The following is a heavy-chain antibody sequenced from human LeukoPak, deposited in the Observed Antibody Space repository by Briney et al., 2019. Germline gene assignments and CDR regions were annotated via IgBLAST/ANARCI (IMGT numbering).Heavy chain of an antibody. CDR3: ARSPHILTGEKFEY. D-gene: IGHD3-9*01. J-gene: IGHJ4*02. CDR1: GYTFTGYY. CDR2: INPKSGGT. Sequence: GASVKVSCKASGYTFTGYYMHWVRQAPGQGLEWMGWINPKSGGTNYAEKVQARVTMTRDTSISTAYMEVIRLRSDDTAVYYCARSPHILTGEKFEYWGQGTRVTVSS. V-gene: IGHV1-2*02.